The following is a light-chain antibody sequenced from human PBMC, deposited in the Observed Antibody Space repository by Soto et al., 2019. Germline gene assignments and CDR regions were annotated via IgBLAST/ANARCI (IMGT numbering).Light chain of an antibody. CDR3: QQYNNWLTIT. CDR1: QTVTSSY. CDR2: GAS. V-gene: IGKV3-15*01. J-gene: IGKJ5*01. Sequence: ETVLTRSPRSLSSSPGEGATLYCRASQTVTSSYLAWYQQTPGQSPRLXIYGASTRANGIPDRFSGSGSGTELTLTISSLQSEDFAVYACQQYNNWLTITFGQGTRLEIK.